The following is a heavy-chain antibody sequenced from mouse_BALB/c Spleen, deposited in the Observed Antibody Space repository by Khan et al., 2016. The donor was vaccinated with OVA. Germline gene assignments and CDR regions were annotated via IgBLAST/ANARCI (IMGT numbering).Heavy chain of an antibody. J-gene: IGHJ2*01. CDR1: GYTFTSYW. D-gene: IGHD2-1*01. V-gene: IGHV1S81*02. CDR2: INPSNGRT. CDR3: ALLINFDY. Sequence: QVQLQQPGAELVNPGASVNLSCKASGYTFTSYWMHWVKQRPGQGLEWIGEINPSNGRTNYNEKFKSKATLTVDKSSSTAYMQLSSPTSEDSAVYYCALLINFDYWGQGTTLTVSS.